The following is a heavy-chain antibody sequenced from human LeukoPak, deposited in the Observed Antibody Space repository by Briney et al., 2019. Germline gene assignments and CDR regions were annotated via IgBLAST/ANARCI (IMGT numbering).Heavy chain of an antibody. CDR3: ARHRGYCSGGTCAAYYFDF. J-gene: IGHJ4*02. CDR1: GFTFSGFY. D-gene: IGHD2-15*01. V-gene: IGHV3-11*03. CDR2: ITTRSTFT. Sequence: GGSLRLSCAAPGFTFSGFYMSWIRQAPGKGLECVSYITTRSTFTDCADSVRGRFIISRDNAKNSLYLQMNSLRAEDTAVYYCARHRGYCSGGTCAAYYFDFWGQGTLVTVSS.